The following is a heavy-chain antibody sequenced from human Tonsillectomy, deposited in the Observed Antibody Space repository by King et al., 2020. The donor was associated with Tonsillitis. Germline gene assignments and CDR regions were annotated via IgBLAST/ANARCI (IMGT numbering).Heavy chain of an antibody. CDR2: MSYDGSNK. J-gene: IGHJ6*02. Sequence: VQLVESGGGVVQPGRSLRLSCAASGFIFSSYAMHWVRQAPGKVLEWGAVMSYDGSNKYFADSVKCRFTISSDNSKNTLYRHINSLRPEDTAVYYCAREGITGTTGGIYYYYGMDVWGQGTTVTVSS. D-gene: IGHD1-7*01. CDR3: AREGITGTTGGIYYYYGMDV. V-gene: IGHV3-30-3*01. CDR1: GFIFSSYA.